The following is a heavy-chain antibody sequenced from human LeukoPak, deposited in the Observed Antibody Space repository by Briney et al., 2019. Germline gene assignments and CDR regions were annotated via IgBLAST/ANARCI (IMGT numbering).Heavy chain of an antibody. D-gene: IGHD3-22*01. CDR3: ARDQADYYDSSGYYSGNYYFDY. CDR2: INPNSGGT. CDR1: GYTFTGYY. V-gene: IGHV1-2*06. Sequence: ASVKVSCKASGYTFTGYYMHWVRQAPGQGLEWMGRINPNSGGTNYAQKFQGRVTMTRDTSTSTVYMELSSLRSEDTAVYYCARDQADYYDSSGYYSGNYYFDYWGQGTLVTVSS. J-gene: IGHJ4*02.